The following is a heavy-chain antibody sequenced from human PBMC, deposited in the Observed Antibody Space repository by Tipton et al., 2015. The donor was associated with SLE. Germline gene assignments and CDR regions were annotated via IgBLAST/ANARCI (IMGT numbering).Heavy chain of an antibody. CDR2: ISHSGST. J-gene: IGHJ3*02. CDR1: GGSISSSNW. Sequence: TLSLTCAVSGGSISSSNWWSWVRQPPGKGLEWIGEISHSGSTNYNPSLKSRVTISVDKSKNQFSLKLSSVTAADTAVYYCARTQLRVSPNAFDIWGQGTMVTVSS. D-gene: IGHD3-3*01. CDR3: ARTQLRVSPNAFDI. V-gene: IGHV4-4*02.